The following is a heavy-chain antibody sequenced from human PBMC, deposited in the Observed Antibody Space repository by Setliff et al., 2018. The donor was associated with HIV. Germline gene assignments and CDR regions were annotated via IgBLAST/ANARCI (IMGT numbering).Heavy chain of an antibody. Sequence: NPSETLSLTCAVYGGSFSVYYWSWIRQAPGKGLEWIGEINHSGRTNYNPSLKSRVTISVDTSKNQFSLTLSSLTAADTAVYYCARGPPAEDYYYYMDVWGEGTTVTVSS. J-gene: IGHJ6*03. V-gene: IGHV4-34*01. CDR3: ARGPPAEDYYYYMDV. CDR2: INHSGRT. CDR1: GGSFSVYY.